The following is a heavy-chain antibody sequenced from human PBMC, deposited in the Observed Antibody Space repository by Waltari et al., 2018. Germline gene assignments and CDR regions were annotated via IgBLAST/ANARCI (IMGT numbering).Heavy chain of an antibody. CDR2: IYPGDSDT. Sequence: EVQLVQSGAEVKKPGESLKISCTVSGYSFTSYWIGWVRKTPGKGLEWMRIIYPGDSDTRYSPSLQGQVTISADKSISTAYLQWSSLKASDTAMYYCAAPSYDYGDRVDAFDIWGQGTMVTVSS. V-gene: IGHV5-51*01. J-gene: IGHJ3*02. CDR1: GYSFTSYW. D-gene: IGHD4-17*01. CDR3: AAPSYDYGDRVDAFDI.